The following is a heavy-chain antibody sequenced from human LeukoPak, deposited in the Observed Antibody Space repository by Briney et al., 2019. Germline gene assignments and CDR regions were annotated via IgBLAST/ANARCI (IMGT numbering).Heavy chain of an antibody. D-gene: IGHD5-12*01. J-gene: IGHJ4*02. Sequence: SETLSLTCTVSGGSISSYYWSWIRQPPGKGLEWIGYIYTSGSTNYNPSLKSRVTISVDTSKNKFSLKLSSVTAADTAVYYCARDPAGHSGYEGWLWGQGTLVTVSS. V-gene: IGHV4-4*09. CDR3: ARDPAGHSGYEGWL. CDR1: GGSISSYY. CDR2: IYTSGST.